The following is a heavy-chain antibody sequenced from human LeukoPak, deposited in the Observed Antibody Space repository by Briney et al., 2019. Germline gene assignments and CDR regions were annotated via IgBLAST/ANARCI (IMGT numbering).Heavy chain of an antibody. V-gene: IGHV1-2*02. CDR2: INPNSGGT. Sequence: LRASVKVSCKASGYTFTGYYMHWVRQAPGQGLEWMGWINPNSGGTNYAQKFQGRVTMTRDTSISTAYMELSRLRSDDTAVYYCARAPITMVRGVIVGYYFDYWGQGTLVTVSS. J-gene: IGHJ4*02. CDR3: ARAPITMVRGVIVGYYFDY. D-gene: IGHD3-10*01. CDR1: GYTFTGYY.